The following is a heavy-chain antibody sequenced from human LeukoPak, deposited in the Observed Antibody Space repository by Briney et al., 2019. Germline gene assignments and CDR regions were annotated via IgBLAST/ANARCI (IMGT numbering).Heavy chain of an antibody. CDR1: GYTFTGYH. J-gene: IGHJ4*02. CDR2: INPNSGAT. V-gene: IGHV1-2*02. D-gene: IGHD3-22*01. CDR3: ARDNYYDSSAHYWGYFDY. Sequence: GASVKVSCKASGYTFTGYHIHWVRQAPGQGLEWMGWINPNSGATKYAQKFQGGVTMTRDTSITTVYMELSRLTTDDTAVYYCARDNYYDSSAHYWGYFDYWGQGTLVTVSS.